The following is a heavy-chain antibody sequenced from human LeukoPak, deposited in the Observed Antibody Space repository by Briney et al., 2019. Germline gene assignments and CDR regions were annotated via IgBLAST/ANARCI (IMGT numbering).Heavy chain of an antibody. D-gene: IGHD1-26*01. Sequence: GGSLRLSCAASGFTFSYYWRTWVRQAPGKGLEWVANINQDGSEEYYVDSVKGRFTISRDNAKNSLYLQMNSLRAEDTAVYYCARDLVDSGSPSPPGFWGQGTLVTVSS. V-gene: IGHV3-7*01. CDR2: INQDGSEE. CDR3: ARDLVDSGSPSPPGF. CDR1: GFTFSYYW. J-gene: IGHJ4*02.